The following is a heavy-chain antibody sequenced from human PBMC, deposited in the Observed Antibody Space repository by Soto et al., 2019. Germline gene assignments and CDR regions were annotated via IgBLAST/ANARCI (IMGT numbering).Heavy chain of an antibody. Sequence: GASVKVSCKVSGYTLTELSMHWVRQAPGKGLEWMGGFDPEDGETIYAQKFQGRVTMTEDTSTDTAYMELSSLRSEDTAVYYCARDPGSGSSPPDYYYYYYMDVWGKGTTVTVSS. J-gene: IGHJ6*03. D-gene: IGHD3-10*01. CDR2: FDPEDGET. CDR3: ARDPGSGSSPPDYYYYYYMDV. CDR1: GYTLTELS. V-gene: IGHV1-24*01.